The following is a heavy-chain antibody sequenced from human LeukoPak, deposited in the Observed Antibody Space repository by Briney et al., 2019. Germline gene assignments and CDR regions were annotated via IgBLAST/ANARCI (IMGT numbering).Heavy chain of an antibody. Sequence: SVKVSCKASGGTFSSYAISWVRQAPGQGLEWMGRIIAILGIANYAQKFQGRVTITADKSTSTAYMELSSLRSEDTGVYYCERGGSYGIWDYWGQGTLVTVSS. CDR1: GGTFSSYA. J-gene: IGHJ4*02. CDR2: IIAILGIA. V-gene: IGHV1-69*04. D-gene: IGHD5-18*01. CDR3: ERGGSYGIWDY.